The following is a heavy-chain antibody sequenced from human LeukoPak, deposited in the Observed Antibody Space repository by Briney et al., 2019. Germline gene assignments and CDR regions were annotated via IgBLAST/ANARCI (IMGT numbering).Heavy chain of an antibody. CDR2: ISGSGGST. CDR1: GFTFSSYA. CDR3: AKVIAPSGYSSGWS. Sequence: GGSLGLSCAASGFTFSSYAMSWVRQAPGKGLEWVSAISGSGGSTYYADSVKGRFTISRDNSKNTLYLQMNSLRAEDTAVYYCAKVIAPSGYSSGWSWGQGTLVTVSS. D-gene: IGHD6-19*01. J-gene: IGHJ5*02. V-gene: IGHV3-23*01.